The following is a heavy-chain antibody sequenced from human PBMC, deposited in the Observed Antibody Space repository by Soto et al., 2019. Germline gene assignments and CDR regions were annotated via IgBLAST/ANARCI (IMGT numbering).Heavy chain of an antibody. Sequence: SETLSLTCAVSGGSISGGGYSWSWIRQPPGKGMEWIGYISHSGSTYYNPSLKSRVTISVDRSKNQFSLKLSSVIAADTAVYYCARGVVVVPAATYYFDYWGQGTLFTVSS. J-gene: IGHJ4*02. D-gene: IGHD2-2*01. CDR3: ARGVVVVPAATYYFDY. CDR2: ISHSGST. V-gene: IGHV4-30-2*01. CDR1: GGSISGGGYS.